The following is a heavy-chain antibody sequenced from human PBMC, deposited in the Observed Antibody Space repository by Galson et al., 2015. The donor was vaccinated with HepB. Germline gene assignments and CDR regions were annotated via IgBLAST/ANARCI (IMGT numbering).Heavy chain of an antibody. CDR2: FVPEDGET. CDR3: ATIVPAAPSWYFDL. CDR1: GYTLTELS. Sequence: SVKVSCKVSGYTLTELSMHWVRQAPGKGLEWMGGFVPEDGETIYAQKFQGRVTMTEDTSTDTAYMELSSLRSEDTAVYYCATIVPAAPSWYFDLWGRGTLVTVSS. D-gene: IGHD2-2*01. V-gene: IGHV1-24*01. J-gene: IGHJ2*01.